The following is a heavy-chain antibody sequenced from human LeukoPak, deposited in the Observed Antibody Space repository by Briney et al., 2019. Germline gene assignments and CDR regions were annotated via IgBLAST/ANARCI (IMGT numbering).Heavy chain of an antibody. D-gene: IGHD5-24*01. CDR3: ARPVEMSAYFPH. V-gene: IGHV4-39*01. CDR1: GVSIRSNSYF. J-gene: IGHJ1*01. Sequence: PSETLSLTCTVSGVSIRSNSYFWAWIRQPPGKGLEWIGSIYYTGNTHNNPSLKSRVTLSVDTSKNQFSLKLSSVTAADTAVYFCARPVEMSAYFPHWGQGTLVSVSS. CDR2: IYYTGNT.